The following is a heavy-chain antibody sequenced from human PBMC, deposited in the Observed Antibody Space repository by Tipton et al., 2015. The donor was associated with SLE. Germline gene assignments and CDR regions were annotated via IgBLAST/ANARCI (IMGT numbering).Heavy chain of an antibody. CDR2: ISYSGST. Sequence: TLSLTCTVSGGSISRYYWGWIRQPPGKGLEWIGYISYSGSTNYNPSLKSRVTISEDTSKTQFSLKLNSVTAADTAVYYCARSDPSYSGYLYWGQGTLVTVSS. V-gene: IGHV4-59*01. CDR1: GGSISRYY. D-gene: IGHD5-12*01. J-gene: IGHJ4*02. CDR3: ARSDPSYSGYLY.